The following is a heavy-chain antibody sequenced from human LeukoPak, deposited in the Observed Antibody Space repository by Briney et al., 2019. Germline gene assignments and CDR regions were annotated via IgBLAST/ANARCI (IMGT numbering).Heavy chain of an antibody. CDR2: IYGCDSET. Sequence: GESQKISCEGSGYSFNIYWIGWVRHMPGKGLEWRGIIYGCDSETRYSPSFPGQVTTSADKTISTAYLQWSSLKASDSAMYYCARARGCNRGDCYADYWGQGNLVSVSS. D-gene: IGHD2-21*02. V-gene: IGHV5-51*01. J-gene: IGHJ4*02. CDR1: GYSFNIYW. CDR3: ARARGCNRGDCYADY.